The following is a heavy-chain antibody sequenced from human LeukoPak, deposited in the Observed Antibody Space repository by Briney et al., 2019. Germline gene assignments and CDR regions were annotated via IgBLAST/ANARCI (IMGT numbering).Heavy chain of an antibody. CDR1: GYTFTSYD. CDR2: MNPNSGNT. CDR3: ARKGPANYYYYYMYV. Sequence: ASVKVSCKASGYTFTSYDLNWVRPATGQGLEWMGWMNPNSGNTGYAPKFQGRVTMTRNTSISTAYMELSSLRSEDTAVYYCARKGPANYYYYYMYVWGKGTSVTVSS. V-gene: IGHV1-8*01. D-gene: IGHD2-2*01. J-gene: IGHJ6*03.